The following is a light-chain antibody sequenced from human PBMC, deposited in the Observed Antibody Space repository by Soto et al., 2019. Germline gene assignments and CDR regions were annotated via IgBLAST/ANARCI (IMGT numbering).Light chain of an antibody. Sequence: QSVLTQPPSVSGAPGQTVTISCTGSSSNIGAGYDVHWYRQVAGTVPKVLIYADTNRPSGVPGRFSASKSGASASLTIAGLQPEDEADYYCQSFDSSLRGVLFGGGTQLTVL. CDR2: ADT. V-gene: IGLV1-40*01. J-gene: IGLJ7*01. CDR3: QSFDSSLRGVL. CDR1: SSNIGAGYD.